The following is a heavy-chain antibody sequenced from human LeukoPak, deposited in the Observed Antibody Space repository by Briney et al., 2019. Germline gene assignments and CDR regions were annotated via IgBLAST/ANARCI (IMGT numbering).Heavy chain of an antibody. CDR2: INPGNGNT. CDR3: ARDRGGAGDFDY. D-gene: IGHD3-16*01. CDR1: GGTFSSYA. Sequence: ASVKVSCKASGGTFSSYAISWVRQAPGQGLEWMGGINPGNGNTKYSQKFQGRVAITRDTSASTAYMELSSLRSEDTAVYYCARDRGGAGDFDYWGQGTLVTVSS. V-gene: IGHV1-3*01. J-gene: IGHJ4*02.